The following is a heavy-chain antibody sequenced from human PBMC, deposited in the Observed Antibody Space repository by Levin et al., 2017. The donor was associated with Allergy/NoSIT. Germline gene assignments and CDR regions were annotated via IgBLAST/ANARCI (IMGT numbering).Heavy chain of an antibody. V-gene: IGHV4-34*01. Sequence: SETLSLTCAVYGGSFSGYYWSWIRQPPGKGLEWIGEINHSGSTNYNPSLKSRVTISVDTSKNQFSLKLSSVTAADTAVYYCARSWNSPVGIAARPIRSTHYYYYMDVWGKGTTVTVSS. CDR3: ARSWNSPVGIAARPIRSTHYYYYMDV. CDR2: INHSGST. J-gene: IGHJ6*03. D-gene: IGHD6-6*01. CDR1: GGSFSGYY.